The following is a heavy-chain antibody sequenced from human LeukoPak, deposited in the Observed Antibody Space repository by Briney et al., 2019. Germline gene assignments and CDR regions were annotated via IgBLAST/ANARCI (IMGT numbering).Heavy chain of an antibody. J-gene: IGHJ6*03. CDR1: GAPISGGDYY. Sequence: LSLTCTVSGAPISGGDYYWGWIRQSPGKGLEWVVYTTYRAPASYSPSLASRASITVDTSKNHFSLKVRSVTVADAAVYFCARDVGYDPLTDSYMDVWGKGATVIVSS. CDR3: ARDVGYDPLTDSYMDV. D-gene: IGHD3-9*01. CDR2: TTYRAPA. V-gene: IGHV4-30-4*08.